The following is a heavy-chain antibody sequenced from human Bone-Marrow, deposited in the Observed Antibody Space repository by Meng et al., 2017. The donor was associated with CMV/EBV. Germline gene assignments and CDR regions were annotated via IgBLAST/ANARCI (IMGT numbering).Heavy chain of an antibody. Sequence: GESLKISCKGSGYSFTSYWIGWVRQMPGKGLEWMGIIYPGDSDTRYSPSFQGQVTISADKSISTAYLQWSSLKASDTTMYYCARHPRRWLDGMDVWGQGTTVTVSS. V-gene: IGHV5-51*01. J-gene: IGHJ6*02. CDR2: IYPGDSDT. D-gene: IGHD5-18*01. CDR3: ARHPRRWLDGMDV. CDR1: GYSFTSYW.